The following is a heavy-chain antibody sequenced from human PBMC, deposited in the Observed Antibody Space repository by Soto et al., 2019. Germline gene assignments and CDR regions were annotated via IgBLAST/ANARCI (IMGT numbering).Heavy chain of an antibody. CDR3: APGRCLVPSALWNGFYYGLEL. J-gene: IGHJ6*04. D-gene: IGHD2-2*01. V-gene: IGHV4-39*01. Sequence: SDTLSLTCTVSGGSVSSSSYYWGWIRQPPGKGLEWIGSIYYSGSTYYNPSLKSRVTISVDTSKNQFSLKLSSVTAADTAVYYCAPGRCLVPSALWNGFYYGLELWGEGNTVTVSS. CDR2: IYYSGST. CDR1: GGSVSSSSYY.